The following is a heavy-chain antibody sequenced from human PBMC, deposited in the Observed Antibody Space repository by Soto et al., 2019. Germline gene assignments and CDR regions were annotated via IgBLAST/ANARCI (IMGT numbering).Heavy chain of an antibody. CDR1: GYSISSSNW. CDR3: ARREIQGPIDY. J-gene: IGHJ4*02. D-gene: IGHD1-26*01. CDR2: IYYSGTT. V-gene: IGHV4-28*01. Sequence: QVQLQESGPGLVKPSDTLSLTCAVSGYSISSSNWCGWIRQPPGKGLAWIGYIYYSGTTYYNPSLKRRVTMSVDTSKNQFSLKLPSVTAVDTAVYYCARREIQGPIDYWGQGTLVTVSS.